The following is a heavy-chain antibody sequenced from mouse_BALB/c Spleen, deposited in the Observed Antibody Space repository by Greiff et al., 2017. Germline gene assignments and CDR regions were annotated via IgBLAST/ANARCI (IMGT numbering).Heavy chain of an antibody. J-gene: IGHJ4*01. CDR2: IYPGSGST. CDR3: TRWGYYYAMDY. CDR1: GYTFTSYW. V-gene: IGHV1S22*01. Sequence: LQQPGSELVRPGASVKLSCKASGYTFTSYWMHWVKQRHGQGLEWIGNIYPGSGSTNYDEKFKSKGTLTVDTSSSTAYMHLSSLTSEDSAVYYCTRWGYYYAMDYWGQGTSVTVSS.